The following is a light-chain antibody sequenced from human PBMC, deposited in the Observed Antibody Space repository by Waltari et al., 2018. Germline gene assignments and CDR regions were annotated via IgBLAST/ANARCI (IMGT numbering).Light chain of an antibody. V-gene: IGLV6-57*03. CDR2: EDN. CDR3: QSYDSSNQRV. Sequence: NFMLTQPHSVSESPGKTVTISCTRSSGSIASNYVQWYQQRPGSAPTPVIYEDNQRPSGVPARFSGSIDSSSNSASLTISGLKTEDEADHYCQSYDSSNQRVFGGGTKLTVL. CDR1: SGSIASNY. J-gene: IGLJ2*01.